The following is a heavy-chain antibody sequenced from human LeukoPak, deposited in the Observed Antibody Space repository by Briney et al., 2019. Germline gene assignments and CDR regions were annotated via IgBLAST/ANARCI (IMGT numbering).Heavy chain of an antibody. CDR2: INPNSGGT. J-gene: IGHJ3*02. CDR3: ARVRITVVRGVIISNGFDI. V-gene: IGHV1-2*02. CDR1: GYTFTGYY. Sequence: ASVKVSCKASGYTFTGYYMHWVRQAPGQGLEWMGWINPNSGGTNYAQKFQGRVTMTRDTSISTAYMELSRLRSDDTAVYYCARVRITVVRGVIISNGFDIWGQGTMVTVSS. D-gene: IGHD3-10*01.